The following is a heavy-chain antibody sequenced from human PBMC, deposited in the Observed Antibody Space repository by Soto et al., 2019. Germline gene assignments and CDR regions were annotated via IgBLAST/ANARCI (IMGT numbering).Heavy chain of an antibody. CDR1: GFTFSTYS. D-gene: IGHD2-8*01. J-gene: IGHJ4*02. CDR3: ARDRDAYCSKGICSGPDLDY. Sequence: EVQLVESGGGLVQPGGSLRLSCAASGFTFSTYSINWVRQAPGKGLEWISYISDNSSVIYYADAVKGRFTISRDNAKNALYLEMNSLRDEDTAVYYCARDRDAYCSKGICSGPDLDYWGQGTLVTVSS. V-gene: IGHV3-48*02. CDR2: ISDNSSVI.